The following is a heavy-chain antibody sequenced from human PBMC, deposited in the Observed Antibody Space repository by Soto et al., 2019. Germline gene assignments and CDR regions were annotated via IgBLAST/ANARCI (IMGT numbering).Heavy chain of an antibody. CDR2: ISSSSSYI. V-gene: IGHV3-21*01. CDR3: ARGGATYYYDSSGYYYDY. CDR1: GFTFSSYS. Sequence: EVQLVESGGGLVKPGGSLRLSCAASGFTFSSYSMNWVRQAPGKGLEWVSSISSSSSYIYYADSVKGRFTISRDNAKNSLYLQMNSLRAEDTAVYYCARGGATYYYDSSGYYYDYWGQGTLVTVSS. D-gene: IGHD3-22*01. J-gene: IGHJ4*02.